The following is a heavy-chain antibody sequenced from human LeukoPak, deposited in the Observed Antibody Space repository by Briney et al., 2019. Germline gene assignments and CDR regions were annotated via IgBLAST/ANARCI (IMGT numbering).Heavy chain of an antibody. CDR1: GGSINNNY. D-gene: IGHD4-17*01. V-gene: IGHV4-4*07. CDR2: IYSSGST. CDR3: VRAYGDYVFDY. Sequence: SETLSLTCTVSGGSINNNYWSWIRQPAGKGLEWIGRIYSSGSTHYNPSLKSRVTMSVDTSKNQFSLKLSSVTAADTAVYYCVRAYGDYVFDYWGQGTTVTVSS. J-gene: IGHJ4*03.